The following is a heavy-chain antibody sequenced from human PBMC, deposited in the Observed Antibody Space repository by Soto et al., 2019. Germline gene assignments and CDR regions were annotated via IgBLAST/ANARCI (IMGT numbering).Heavy chain of an antibody. J-gene: IGHJ3*02. V-gene: IGHV3-23*01. D-gene: IGHD3-22*01. CDR1: GFTSSSYA. Sequence: EVQLLESGGGLVQPGGSLRLSCAASGFTSSSYAMSWVRQAPGKGLEWVSGISGSGGSTYYADSVKGRFTISRDNSKNTLYLQMNSLRAEDTAVYYCAKDWTITMIVVPHAFDIWGQGTMVTVSS. CDR2: ISGSGGST. CDR3: AKDWTITMIVVPHAFDI.